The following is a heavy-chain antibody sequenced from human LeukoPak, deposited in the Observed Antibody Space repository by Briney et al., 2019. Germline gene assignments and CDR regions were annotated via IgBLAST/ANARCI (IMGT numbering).Heavy chain of an antibody. J-gene: IGHJ4*02. CDR1: GFTFSSYS. D-gene: IGHD3/OR15-3a*01. V-gene: IGHV3-21*01. CDR2: ISSSGSYI. Sequence: GGSLRPSCAASGFTFSSYSTSWLRQAPGKGLEWVSSISSSGSYIYYADSVKGRFTISRDNAKNSLYLQMNSLRAEDTAVYYCARDRTSDYWGQGTLVTVSS. CDR3: ARDRTSDY.